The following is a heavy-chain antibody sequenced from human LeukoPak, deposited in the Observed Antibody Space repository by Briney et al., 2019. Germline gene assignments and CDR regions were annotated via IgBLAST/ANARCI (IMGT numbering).Heavy chain of an antibody. CDR3: ARSSSGDFDY. Sequence: PGGSLRLSCAASGFTFGNYWMHWVRQGPGKGLVWVSRTNSDGSATTYADSVKGRFTISRDNAKNTLYLQMNSLRAEDTAVYYCARSSSGDFDYWGQGTLVTVSS. V-gene: IGHV3-74*01. CDR2: TNSDGSAT. CDR1: GFTFGNYW. J-gene: IGHJ4*02. D-gene: IGHD3-22*01.